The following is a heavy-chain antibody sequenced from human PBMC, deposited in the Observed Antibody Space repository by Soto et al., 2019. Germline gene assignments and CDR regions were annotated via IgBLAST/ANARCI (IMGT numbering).Heavy chain of an antibody. Sequence: SETLSLTCAVSGGSISSSNWWSWVRQPPGKGLEWIGEIYHSGSTNYNPSLKSRVTISVDKSKNQFSLKLSSVTAADTAVYYCASMRGGYDSRGYDYWGQGTLVTVSS. D-gene: IGHD3-22*01. J-gene: IGHJ4*02. CDR2: IYHSGST. V-gene: IGHV4-4*02. CDR3: ASMRGGYDSRGYDY. CDR1: GGSISSSNW.